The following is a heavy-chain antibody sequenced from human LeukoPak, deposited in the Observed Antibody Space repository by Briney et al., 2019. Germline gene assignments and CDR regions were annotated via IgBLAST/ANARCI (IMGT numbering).Heavy chain of an antibody. V-gene: IGHV1-18*04. Sequence: VASVKVSCKASGSTLPSHAITWLRQAPGQGPEWMGWISTSNGDKNYLQTLQGRITLTIDTSTTTAYMELRSLTSDDTAVYYCATRGITAARLDYWGQGTLVTVSS. CDR1: GSTLPSHA. CDR3: ATRGITAARLDY. J-gene: IGHJ4*02. CDR2: ISTSNGDK. D-gene: IGHD2-2*01.